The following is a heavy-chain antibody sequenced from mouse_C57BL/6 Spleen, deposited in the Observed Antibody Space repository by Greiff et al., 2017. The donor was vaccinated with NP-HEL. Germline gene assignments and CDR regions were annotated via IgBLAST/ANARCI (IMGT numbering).Heavy chain of an antibody. CDR3: ARGSLGHYAMDY. V-gene: IGHV1-80*01. Sequence: QVQLKESGAELVKPGASVKISCKASGYAFSSYWMNWVKQRPGKGLEWIGQIYPGDGDTNYNGKFKGKATLTADKSSSTAYMQLSSLTSEDSAVYFCARGSLGHYAMDYWGQGTSVTVSS. J-gene: IGHJ4*01. CDR2: IYPGDGDT. D-gene: IGHD4-1*01. CDR1: GYAFSSYW.